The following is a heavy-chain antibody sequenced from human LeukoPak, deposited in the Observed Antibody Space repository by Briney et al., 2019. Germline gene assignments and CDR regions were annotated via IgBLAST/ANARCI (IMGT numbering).Heavy chain of an antibody. CDR3: ARRDSSGYSYFDY. CDR1: GFTFSSYS. V-gene: IGHV3-48*01. D-gene: IGHD3-22*01. Sequence: PGGSLRLSCAASGFTFSSYSMNWVRQAPGKGLEWVSYISSSSSTIYYADSVKGRFTISRDNAKNSLYLQMNSLRAEDTAVYYCARRDSSGYSYFDYWGQGTLVTVSS. CDR2: ISSSSSTI. J-gene: IGHJ4*02.